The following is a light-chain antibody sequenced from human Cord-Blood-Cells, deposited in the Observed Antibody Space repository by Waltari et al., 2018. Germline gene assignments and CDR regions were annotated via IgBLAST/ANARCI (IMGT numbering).Light chain of an antibody. J-gene: IGLJ2*01. V-gene: IGLV2-14*01. CDR1: SSAVGGYNH. Sequence: QSALTQPASVSGSPGQSITISCPGTSSAVGGYNHVSWYQQHPGKAPKLMIYEVSNRPSGVSNRFSGSKSGNTASLTISGLQAEDEADYYCSSYTSSSTLVFGGGTKLTVL. CDR2: EVS. CDR3: SSYTSSSTLV.